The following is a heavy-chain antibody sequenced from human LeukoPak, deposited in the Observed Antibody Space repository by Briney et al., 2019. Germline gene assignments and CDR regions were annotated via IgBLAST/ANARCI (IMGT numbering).Heavy chain of an antibody. CDR3: AKDHPGIAVAGKGGGDYFDY. CDR1: GFTFSSYG. V-gene: IGHV3-30*02. J-gene: IGHJ4*02. Sequence: PGGSLRLSCAASGFTFSSYGMHWVRQAPGKGLEWVAFIRCDGSNKYYADSVKGRFTISRDNSKNTLYLQMNSLRAEDTAVYYCAKDHPGIAVAGKGGGDYFDYWGQGTLVTVSS. CDR2: IRCDGSNK. D-gene: IGHD6-19*01.